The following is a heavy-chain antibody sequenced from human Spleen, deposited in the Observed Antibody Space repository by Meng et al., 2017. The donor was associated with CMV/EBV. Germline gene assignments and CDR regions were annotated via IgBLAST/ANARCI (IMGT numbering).Heavy chain of an antibody. CDR2: FIPLINTA. D-gene: IGHD3-22*01. Sequence: SENPFNYYGLSWVRQAPGQGLEWMGTFIPLINTAEYARKFQGRVTITADKSSTTTHLELTSLTSGDTAVYYCARSPSILVGHSEIDLWGQGTLVTVSS. CDR3: ARSPSILVGHSEIDL. CDR1: ENPFNYYG. J-gene: IGHJ5*02. V-gene: IGHV1-69*04.